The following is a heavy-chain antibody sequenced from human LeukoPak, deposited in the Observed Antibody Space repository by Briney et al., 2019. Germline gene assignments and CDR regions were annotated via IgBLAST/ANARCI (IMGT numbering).Heavy chain of an antibody. D-gene: IGHD4-23*01. J-gene: IGHJ4*02. CDR1: GFTFTNFA. CDR3: LKGGGGEFDY. Sequence: PGGSLRLSCAASGFTFTNFAMSWVRQAPGKGLEWVSSLCNTGGITYYPDSVKGRFTISRDNSKNRVSLQMNSLRAEDTAIYYCLKGGGGEFDYWGQGTLVTVSS. CDR2: LCNTGGIT. V-gene: IGHV3-23*01.